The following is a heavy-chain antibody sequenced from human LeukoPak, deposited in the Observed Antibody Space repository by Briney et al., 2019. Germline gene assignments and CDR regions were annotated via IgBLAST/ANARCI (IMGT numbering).Heavy chain of an antibody. J-gene: IGHJ4*02. CDR2: INHSGST. V-gene: IGHV4-34*01. CDR1: GGSFSVYY. D-gene: IGHD4-17*01. Sequence: SETLSLTCAVYGGSFSVYYWSWIRQPPGKGLEWIGEINHSGSTNYNPSLKSRVTISVDTSKNQFSLKLSSVTAADTAVYYCARTVFYGDLQPTFDYWGQGTLVTVSS. CDR3: ARTVFYGDLQPTFDY.